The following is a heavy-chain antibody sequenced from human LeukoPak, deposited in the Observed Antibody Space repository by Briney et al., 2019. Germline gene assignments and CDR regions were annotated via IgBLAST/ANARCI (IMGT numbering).Heavy chain of an antibody. D-gene: IGHD3-3*01. CDR1: GCTFSTYW. Sequence: GGSLRLSCAASGCTFSTYWMTWVRQAPGKGLEWVASIMEDGSEKYYVDSVKGRFIISRDNAKNSLYLQMNTLRVEDTAVYYCARGDFCFDSWGQGALVTVSS. CDR2: IMEDGSEK. J-gene: IGHJ4*02. V-gene: IGHV3-7*05. CDR3: ARGDFCFDS.